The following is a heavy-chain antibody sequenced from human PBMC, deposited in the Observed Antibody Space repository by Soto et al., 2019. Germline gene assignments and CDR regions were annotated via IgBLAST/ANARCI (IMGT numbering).Heavy chain of an antibody. Sequence: GGSLRLSCAASGFTFSSYGMHWVRQAPGKGLEWGAVIWYDGSNKYYADSVKGRFTISRDNSKNTLYLQMNSLRAEDTAVYYCARGGADILTGYYDAFDIWGQGTMVTVSS. CDR1: GFTFSSYG. CDR3: ARGGADILTGYYDAFDI. D-gene: IGHD3-9*01. CDR2: IWYDGSNK. V-gene: IGHV3-33*01. J-gene: IGHJ3*02.